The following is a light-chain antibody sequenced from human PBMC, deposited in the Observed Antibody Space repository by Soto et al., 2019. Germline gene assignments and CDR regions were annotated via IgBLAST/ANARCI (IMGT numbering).Light chain of an antibody. CDR1: QSVSNN. CDR2: YAS. J-gene: IGKJ5*01. Sequence: EVMMTQSPATLSVSPGERATLSCRASQSVSNNIAWYQQKPGQAPRLLIYYASTRATGVPARFSGSGSGTEFTLTISSLQSEDFALYYCQQYNYCPPITFGQGTRLEIK. V-gene: IGKV3-15*01. CDR3: QQYNYCPPIT.